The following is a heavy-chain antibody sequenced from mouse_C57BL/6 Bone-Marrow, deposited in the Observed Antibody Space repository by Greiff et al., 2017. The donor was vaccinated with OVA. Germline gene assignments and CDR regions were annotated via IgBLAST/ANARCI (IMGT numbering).Heavy chain of an antibody. CDR2: ISGGGGNT. D-gene: IGHD2-5*01. V-gene: IGHV5-9*01. CDR3: ARKTSNYYAMDY. CDR1: GFTFSSYT. Sequence: EVQGVESGGGLVKPGGSLKLSCAASGFTFSSYTMSWVRQTPEKRLEWVATISGGGGNTYYPDSVKGRFTISRDNAKNTLYLQMSSLRSEDTALSYCARKTSNYYAMDYWGQGTSVTVSS. J-gene: IGHJ4*01.